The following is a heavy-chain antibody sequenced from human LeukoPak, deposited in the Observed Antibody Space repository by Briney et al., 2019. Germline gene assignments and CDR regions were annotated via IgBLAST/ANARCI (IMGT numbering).Heavy chain of an antibody. Sequence: GGSLRLSCAASGFTFSSYTMSWGRQAPGKGLEWVSAISGSGGSTYYADSVKGRFTISRDNSKNTLYLQMNSLRAEDTAVYYCAKDKLAYCSGGSCYYFDYWGQGTLVTVSS. J-gene: IGHJ4*02. D-gene: IGHD2-15*01. CDR2: ISGSGGST. CDR3: AKDKLAYCSGGSCYYFDY. CDR1: GFTFSSYT. V-gene: IGHV3-23*01.